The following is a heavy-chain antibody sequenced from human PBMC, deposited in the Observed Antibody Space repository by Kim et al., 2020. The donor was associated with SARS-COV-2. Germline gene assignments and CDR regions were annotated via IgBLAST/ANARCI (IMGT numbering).Heavy chain of an antibody. CDR3: ARVGVVTARDY. Sequence: SETLSLTCTVSGGSISSGSYYWSWIRQHPGKGREWIGYIYYSGDTNYNPSLKSRVTISVDTSKNQFSLTLSSVTAADTAVYYCARVGVVTARDYWGQGTRVTVSA. CDR1: GGSISSGSYY. V-gene: IGHV4-31*03. J-gene: IGHJ4*02. CDR2: IYYSGDT. D-gene: IGHD2-21*02.